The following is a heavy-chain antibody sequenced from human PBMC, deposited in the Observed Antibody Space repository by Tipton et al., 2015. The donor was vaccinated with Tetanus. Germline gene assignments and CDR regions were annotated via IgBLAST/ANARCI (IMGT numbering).Heavy chain of an antibody. D-gene: IGHD6-19*01. CDR3: ARTYSSGYGMDV. V-gene: IGHV3-74*01. CDR1: GFTFSTYW. J-gene: IGHJ6*02. Sequence: SPRLSCVASGFTFSTYWIHWVRQVPGKGLVWVSRIKGDGTTTAFADSVKGRFSISRDNAQNTLNLQMNSLRGEDTAVYYCARTYSSGYGMDVWGQGTTVIVS. CDR2: IKGDGTTT.